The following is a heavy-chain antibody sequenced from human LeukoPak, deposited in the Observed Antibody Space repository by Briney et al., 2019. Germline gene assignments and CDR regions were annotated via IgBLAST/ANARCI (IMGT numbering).Heavy chain of an antibody. D-gene: IGHD6-13*01. Sequence: SEPLSLTCTVSGGSISSYYWSWIRQPAGKGLEWIGRINTSGSTNCNPSLKSRVTMSIDTSKNQFSLNLTSVTAADTAVYYCAREPTQPSRWFDPWGQGTLVTVSS. V-gene: IGHV4-4*07. CDR3: AREPTQPSRWFDP. CDR2: INTSGST. CDR1: GGSISSYY. J-gene: IGHJ5*02.